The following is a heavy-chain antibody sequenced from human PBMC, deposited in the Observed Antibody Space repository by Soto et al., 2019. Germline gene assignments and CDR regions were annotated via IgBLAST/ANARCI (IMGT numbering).Heavy chain of an antibody. Sequence: QVQLVESGGGVVQPGRSLRLSCAASGFTFSSYGMHWVRQAPGKGLEWVAVISYDGSNKYYADSVKGRFTISRDNSKNTLYLQMNSRRAEDTAVYYCAKDGSWQQQLVRRYYYYYGMDVWGQGTTVTVSS. CDR1: GFTFSSYG. V-gene: IGHV3-30*18. CDR3: AKDGSWQQQLVRRYYYYYGMDV. CDR2: ISYDGSNK. D-gene: IGHD6-13*01. J-gene: IGHJ6*02.